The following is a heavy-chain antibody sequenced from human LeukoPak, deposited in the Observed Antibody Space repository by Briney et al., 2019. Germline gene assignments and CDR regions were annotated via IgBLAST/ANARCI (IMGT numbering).Heavy chain of an antibody. D-gene: IGHD1-1*01. CDR2: IRRGIGTT. Sequence: GGSLRLPCAASGFTFSSYDLSWVRQAPGKGLECVSAIRRGIGTTYYADSVQGRFTISRDNSKNTLYLQMNNLRADDTAIYYCAKKGQADDNGKPDWGQGTLVTVSS. V-gene: IGHV3-23*01. CDR1: GFTFSSYD. J-gene: IGHJ4*02. CDR3: AKKGQADDNGKPD.